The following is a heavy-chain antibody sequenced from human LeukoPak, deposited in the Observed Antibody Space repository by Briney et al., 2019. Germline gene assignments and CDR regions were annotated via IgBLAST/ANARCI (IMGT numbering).Heavy chain of an antibody. D-gene: IGHD6-19*01. CDR3: VRVAVAGNLNNWSDP. CDR1: GFTFSNYG. CDR2: IWYDGSNK. V-gene: IGHV3-33*01. Sequence: QTGGSLRLSCAASGFTFSNYGMHWVRQAPGKGLEWVAVIWYDGSNKYYADSVKGRFTISRDNSKNTLYLQMNSLRAEDTAVYYCVRVAVAGNLNNWSDPWGQGTLVTVSS. J-gene: IGHJ5*02.